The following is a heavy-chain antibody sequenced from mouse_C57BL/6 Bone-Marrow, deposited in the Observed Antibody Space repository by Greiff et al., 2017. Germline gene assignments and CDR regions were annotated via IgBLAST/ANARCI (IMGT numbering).Heavy chain of an antibody. J-gene: IGHJ2*01. D-gene: IGHD2-4*01. Sequence: QVQLQQPGAELVKPGASVKMSCKASGYTFTSYWLTWVKQRPGQGLEWIGDIYPGSGSTNYNAKFKSKATLTVDTSSSTAYMQRSSQTSEDSAVYYCARDDYDGGYFDYWGQGTTLTVSS. CDR1: GYTFTSYW. CDR3: ARDDYDGGYFDY. V-gene: IGHV1-55*01. CDR2: IYPGSGST.